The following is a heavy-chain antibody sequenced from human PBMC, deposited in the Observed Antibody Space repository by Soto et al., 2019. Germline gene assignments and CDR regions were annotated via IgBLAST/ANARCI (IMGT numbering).Heavy chain of an antibody. V-gene: IGHV4-31*03. D-gene: IGHD3-10*01. CDR1: GGSISSGGYY. CDR2: IYYSGST. Sequence: SETLSLTCTVSGGSISSGGYYWSWIRQHPGKGLEWIGYIYYSGSTYYNPSLKSRVTISVDTSKNQFSLKLSSVTAADTAVYYCARSMVRGVIKGLFDYWGQGTLVTV. CDR3: ARSMVRGVIKGLFDY. J-gene: IGHJ4*02.